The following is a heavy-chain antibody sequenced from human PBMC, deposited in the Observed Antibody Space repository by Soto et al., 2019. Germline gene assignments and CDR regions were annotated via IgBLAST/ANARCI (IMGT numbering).Heavy chain of an antibody. D-gene: IGHD2-8*01. V-gene: IGHV4-34*01. CDR1: GGSFSGYY. Sequence: QVQLQQWGAGLLKPSETLSLTCAVYGGSFSGYYWSWVRQPPGKGLEWIGEMNRDGSTNHNPSLKSRVTISADTSKNQFSLRLNSVTAADTAVYYRARGGRSGRVVLMVLWGQGSLVTVSS. CDR2: MNRDGST. J-gene: IGHJ4*02. CDR3: ARGGRSGRVVLMVL.